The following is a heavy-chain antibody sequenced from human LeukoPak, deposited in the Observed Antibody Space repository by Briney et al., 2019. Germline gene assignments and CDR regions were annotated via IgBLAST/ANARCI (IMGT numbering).Heavy chain of an antibody. CDR2: IKQDGSEK. Sequence: PRGSLRLSCAPSRFAFSTFWMGSVRQAPGKGLGWVPNIKQDGSEKSYADSLKARFTISRDNGKNSLYLQMNSLRADDTAVYYCAGWDRSHWFDYWGQGTLVTVSS. J-gene: IGHJ4*02. CDR1: RFAFSTFW. V-gene: IGHV3-7*04. D-gene: IGHD1-1*01. CDR3: AGWDRSHWFDY.